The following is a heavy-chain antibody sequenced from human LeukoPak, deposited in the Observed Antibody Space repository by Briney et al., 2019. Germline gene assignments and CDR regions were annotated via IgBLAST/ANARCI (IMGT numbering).Heavy chain of an antibody. CDR2: IYYSGST. CDR3: AREGGYRGYYYYYMDV. J-gene: IGHJ6*03. CDR1: GGSISSYY. D-gene: IGHD5-18*01. Sequence: SETLSLTCTVSGGSISSYYWSWIRQPPGKGLEWIGYIYYSGSTNYNPSLKSRVAISVDTSKNQFSLKLSSVTAADTAVYYCAREGGYRGYYYYYMDVWGKGTTVTVSS. V-gene: IGHV4-59*01.